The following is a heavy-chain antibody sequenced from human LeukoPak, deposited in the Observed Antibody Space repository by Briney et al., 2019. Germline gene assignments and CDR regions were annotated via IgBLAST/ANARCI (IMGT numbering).Heavy chain of an antibody. D-gene: IGHD3-22*01. V-gene: IGHV3-7*01. Sequence: GGSLRLSCAASGFTFSSYWMSWVCQAPGKGLEWVANIKQDGSEKYYVDSVKGRFTISRDNAKNSLYLQMNSLRAEDTAVYYCARAKDLYYYDSSGYLYWGQGTLVTVSS. CDR1: GFTFSSYW. CDR2: IKQDGSEK. J-gene: IGHJ4*02. CDR3: ARAKDLYYYDSSGYLY.